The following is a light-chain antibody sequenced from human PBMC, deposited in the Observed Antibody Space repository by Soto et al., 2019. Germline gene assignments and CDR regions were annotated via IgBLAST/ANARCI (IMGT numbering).Light chain of an antibody. CDR2: VAS. J-gene: IGKJ4*01. Sequence: EIVMTQSPATLSVSPGERATLSCRASQSVSSKLAWYQQKPGQTPKLLIYVASTRATGIPARFSGSGSGTEFTLTISSLQSEDVAVYYCQQYNVWPLTFGGGTKVEFK. CDR3: QQYNVWPLT. V-gene: IGKV3-15*01. CDR1: QSVSSK.